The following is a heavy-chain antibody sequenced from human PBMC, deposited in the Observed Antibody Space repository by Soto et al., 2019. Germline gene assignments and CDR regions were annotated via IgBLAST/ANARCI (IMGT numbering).Heavy chain of an antibody. CDR2: IYYSGST. Sequence: SETLSLTCTVSGGSISSSSYYWGWIRQPPGKGLEWIGSIYYSGSTYYNPSLKSRVTISVDTSKNQFSLKLSSVTAADTAVYYCASLARGDYGGNSNFDYWGQGTLVTVSS. V-gene: IGHV4-39*01. CDR1: GGSISSSSYY. J-gene: IGHJ4*02. CDR3: ASLARGDYGGNSNFDY. D-gene: IGHD4-17*01.